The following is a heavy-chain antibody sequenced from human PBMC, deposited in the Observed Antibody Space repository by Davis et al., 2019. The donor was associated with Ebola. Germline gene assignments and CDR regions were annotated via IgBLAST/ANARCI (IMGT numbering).Heavy chain of an antibody. Sequence: SVKVSCNASGGTFSSYAISWVRQAPGQGLEWMGGIIPIFGTANYAQKFQGRVTITADKSTSTAYMELSSLRSEDTAVYYCASLGYCSSTSCLVGASYYYYYMDVWGKGTTVTVSS. CDR2: IIPIFGTA. V-gene: IGHV1-69*06. CDR3: ASLGYCSSTSCLVGASYYYYYMDV. D-gene: IGHD2-2*01. CDR1: GGTFSSYA. J-gene: IGHJ6*03.